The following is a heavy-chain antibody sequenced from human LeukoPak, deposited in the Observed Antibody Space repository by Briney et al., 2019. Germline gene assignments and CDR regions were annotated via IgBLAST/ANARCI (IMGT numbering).Heavy chain of an antibody. Sequence: SETLSLTCTVSGGSISSSSYYWGWIRQPPGKGLEWIGSIYYSGSTYYNPSLKSRVTISVDTSKNQFSLKLSSVTAADTAVYYCARVQDCGGDCYFDYWGQGTLVTVSS. CDR3: ARVQDCGGDCYFDY. CDR1: GGSISSSSYY. CDR2: IYYSGST. J-gene: IGHJ4*02. D-gene: IGHD2-21*02. V-gene: IGHV4-39*07.